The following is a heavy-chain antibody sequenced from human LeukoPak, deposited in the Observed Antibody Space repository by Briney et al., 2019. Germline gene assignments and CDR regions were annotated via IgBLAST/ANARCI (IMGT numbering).Heavy chain of an antibody. J-gene: IGHJ5*02. CDR3: ARAPGYGSGSYYNPSWFDP. D-gene: IGHD3-10*01. Sequence: ASVKVSCKASGYTFTSYGISWVRQAPGQGLEWMGWISAYNGNTNYAQKLQGRVTMTTDTSTSTAYMELRSLRSDDTAVYYCARAPGYGSGSYYNPSWFDPWGQGTLVTVSS. CDR1: GYTFTSYG. V-gene: IGHV1-18*01. CDR2: ISAYNGNT.